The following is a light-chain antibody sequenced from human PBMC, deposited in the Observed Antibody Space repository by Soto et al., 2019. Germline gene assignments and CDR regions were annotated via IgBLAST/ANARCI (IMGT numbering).Light chain of an antibody. Sequence: DIQMTQSPSTLSGSVGDRVTITCRASQTISSWLAWYQQKPGKAPKLLIYDASSLESGVPSRFSGSGSGTDFTFTISSLQPEDIATYYCQQYDNHPLTFGEGTKVDIK. V-gene: IGKV1-5*01. CDR1: QTISSW. CDR3: QQYDNHPLT. J-gene: IGKJ4*01. CDR2: DAS.